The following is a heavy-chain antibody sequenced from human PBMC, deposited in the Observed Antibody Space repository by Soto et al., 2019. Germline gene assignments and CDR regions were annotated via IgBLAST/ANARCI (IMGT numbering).Heavy chain of an antibody. V-gene: IGHV3-30*18. CDR3: AKEGLYKTLDY. Sequence: QVQLVESGGGVVQPGRSLRLSCAASGFTFKSYGMHWVRQAPGKGLEWVAVISYDGNNKYYADSVKGRFTISRDIPKNTLYLQLNSLRAEDTAVYYCAKEGLYKTLDYWGQGTRVTVSS. J-gene: IGHJ4*02. CDR1: GFTFKSYG. CDR2: ISYDGNNK. D-gene: IGHD1-1*01.